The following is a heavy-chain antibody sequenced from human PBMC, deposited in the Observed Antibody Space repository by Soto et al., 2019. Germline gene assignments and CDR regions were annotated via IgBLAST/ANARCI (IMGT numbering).Heavy chain of an antibody. CDR3: ARGYCSSNSCYPAY. V-gene: IGHV3-64*01. CDR1: GITFSSYA. CDR2: ISSNGGYT. J-gene: IGHJ4*02. Sequence: SLRLSCAASGITFSSYAMHWVRQAPGKGLEYVSAISSNGGYTYYANSVKGRFTVSRDNSKNTLYLQMGSLRAEDMAVYYCARGYCSSNSCYPAYWGQGTLVTVS. D-gene: IGHD2-2*01.